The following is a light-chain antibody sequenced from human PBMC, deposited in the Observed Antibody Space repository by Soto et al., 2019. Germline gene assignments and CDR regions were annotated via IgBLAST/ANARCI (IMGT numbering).Light chain of an antibody. J-gene: IGLJ1*01. V-gene: IGLV2-14*03. CDR3: CSLTTSHTYV. Sequence: QSALTQPASVSGSPGQSITISCNGTSSDIGGFNYVSWYQQHPGKAPTLIIYEVSNRPSGVSNRYSGSKSGNSASLTISGLQADDEADYYCCSLTTSHTYVFGSGTKVTVL. CDR1: SSDIGGFNY. CDR2: EVS.